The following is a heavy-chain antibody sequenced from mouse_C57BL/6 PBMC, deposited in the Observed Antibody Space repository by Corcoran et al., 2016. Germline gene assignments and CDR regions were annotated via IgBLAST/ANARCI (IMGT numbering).Heavy chain of an antibody. CDR3: ARDWDGSFAY. J-gene: IGHJ3*01. Sequence: QVTLKESGPGILQSSQTLSLTCSFSGFSLSTSGMGVSWIRQPSGKGLEWLAHIYWDDDKRYNPSLKSRLTISKDTSRNQVFLKITSVDTADTATYYCARDWDGSFAYWGQGTLVTVSA. D-gene: IGHD1-1*01. CDR2: IYWDDDK. V-gene: IGHV8-12*01. CDR1: GFSLSTSGMG.